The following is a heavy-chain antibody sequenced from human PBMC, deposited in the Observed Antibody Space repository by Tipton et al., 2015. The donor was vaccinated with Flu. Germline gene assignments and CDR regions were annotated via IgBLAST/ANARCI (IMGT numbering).Heavy chain of an antibody. D-gene: IGHD3-10*01. V-gene: IGHV3-53*01. CDR1: GLTVSSNY. Sequence: SLRLSCAAAGLTVSSNYMSWVRQAPGKGLEWVSIIYSNGETYYADSVQGRFTISRDNSKNTLFLQMNSLRVDDTATYYCARVFADSRNFGELFEDYWGQGTLVTVSS. J-gene: IGHJ4*02. CDR2: IYSNGET. CDR3: ARVFADSRNFGELFEDY.